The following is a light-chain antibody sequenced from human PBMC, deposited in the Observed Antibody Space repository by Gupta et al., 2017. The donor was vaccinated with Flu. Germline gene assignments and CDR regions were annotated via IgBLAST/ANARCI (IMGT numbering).Light chain of an antibody. CDR2: DSS. CDR3: QQRSTWYT. V-gene: IGKV3-11*01. CDR1: QSVGSS. J-gene: IGKJ2*01. Sequence: EVVLTQSPATLSLSPGERATLSCRASQSVGSSLVWYQQKPGQAPRLLIYDSSNRATGIPARFSGSGSGTDFTLTISSLEPEDSAVYYCQQRSTWYTFGQGTNLEIK.